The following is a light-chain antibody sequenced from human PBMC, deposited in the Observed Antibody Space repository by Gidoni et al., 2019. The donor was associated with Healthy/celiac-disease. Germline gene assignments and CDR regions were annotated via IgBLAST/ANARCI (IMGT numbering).Light chain of an antibody. CDR3: QQRSNWPRGT. CDR2: DAS. V-gene: IGKV3-11*01. J-gene: IGKJ4*01. Sequence: ENVLTQSQATLSLSPGERATHSCRASQSVSNYLAWYQQKPGQAPRLLTYDASNRATGIPARFSGSGSGTDFTLTISSLEPEDFAVYYCQQRSNWPRGTFGGXAKVEIK. CDR1: QSVSNY.